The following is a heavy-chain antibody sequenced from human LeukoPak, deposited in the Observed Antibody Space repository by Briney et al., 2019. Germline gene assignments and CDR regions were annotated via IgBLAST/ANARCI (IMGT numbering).Heavy chain of an antibody. CDR2: IYHSGAT. Sequence: PSETLSLTCTVSGGSISGYYWSWIRQPPGKGLEWIGYIYHSGATNYNPSLNSRVTISVDTSKNQFSLKLSSVTAADTAVYYCARGGHRYSSNWEGAWGQGILVTVSS. CDR3: ARGGHRYSSNWEGA. J-gene: IGHJ4*02. CDR1: GGSISGYY. V-gene: IGHV4-59*01. D-gene: IGHD6-13*01.